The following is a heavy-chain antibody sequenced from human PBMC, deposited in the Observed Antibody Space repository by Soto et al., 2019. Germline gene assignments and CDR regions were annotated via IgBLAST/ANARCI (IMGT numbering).Heavy chain of an antibody. J-gene: IGHJ6*01. CDR1: GGSISSSSYY. CDR3: ASSEVAAAGFYYYYYGMDV. D-gene: IGHD6-13*01. Sequence: SETLSLTCTVSGGSISSSSYYWGWIRQPPGKGLEWIGSIYYSGSTYYNPSLTSRVTISVDTSKNQFSLKLSSVTAADTAVYYCASSEVAAAGFYYYYYGMDVWGQGTTVT. CDR2: IYYSGST. V-gene: IGHV4-39*01.